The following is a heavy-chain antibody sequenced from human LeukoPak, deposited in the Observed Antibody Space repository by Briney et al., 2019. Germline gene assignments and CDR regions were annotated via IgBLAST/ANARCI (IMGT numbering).Heavy chain of an antibody. J-gene: IGHJ5*02. CDR2: IIPIFGTA. D-gene: IGHD3-3*01. CDR3: AREFTIFGVVIIRGNWFDP. Sequence: ASVKVSCKASGGTFSSYAISWVRQAPGQGLEWMGRIIPIFGTANYAQKFQGRVTITTDESTSTAYMELSSLRSEDTAVYYCAREFTIFGVVIIRGNWFDPWGQGTLVTVSS. V-gene: IGHV1-69*05. CDR1: GGTFSSYA.